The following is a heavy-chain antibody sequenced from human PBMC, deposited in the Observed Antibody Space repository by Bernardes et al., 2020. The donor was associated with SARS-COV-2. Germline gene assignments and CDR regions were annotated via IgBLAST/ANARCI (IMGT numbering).Heavy chain of an antibody. CDR3: ARDHEGDGMDV. D-gene: IGHD3-16*01. Sequence: SAPLSLPCPVSGGSISSYYWRWIRPPPGTGLAWLGSLSYSGSPNYPPALQSRVTISGDTSKNQVALKLSAVTAADTAGDYCARDHEGDGMDVGGQGTTGTV. CDR1: GGSISSYY. V-gene: IGHV4-59*01. CDR2: LSYSGSP. J-gene: IGHJ6*02.